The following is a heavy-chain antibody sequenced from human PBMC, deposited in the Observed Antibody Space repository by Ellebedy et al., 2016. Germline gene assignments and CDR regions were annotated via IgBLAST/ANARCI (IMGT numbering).Heavy chain of an antibody. Sequence: GESLKISXAASGFTFSSYGMNWVRQAPGKGLEWVSYISSSSSTIYYADSVKGRFTISRDNAKNSLYLQMNSLRAEDTAVYYCARDPGGSYDYWGQGTLVTVSS. V-gene: IGHV3-48*01. J-gene: IGHJ4*02. CDR3: ARDPGGSYDY. D-gene: IGHD1-26*01. CDR1: GFTFSSYG. CDR2: ISSSSSTI.